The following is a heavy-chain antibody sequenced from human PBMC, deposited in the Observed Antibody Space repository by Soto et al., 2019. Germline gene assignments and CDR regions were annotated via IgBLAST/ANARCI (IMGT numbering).Heavy chain of an antibody. J-gene: IGHJ1*01. CDR1: GYTFSGYY. V-gene: IGHV1-2*02. D-gene: IGHD3-16*01. CDR3: ANFGASTPHS. CDR2: INANSGVT. Sequence: QVQLVQSGAEVKKPGASVKVSCKASGYTFSGYYMHWVRQAPGQGLEYMGWINANSGVTNYAQKWQGRVTMTRETSISTAYMDLRSLRTDDTAVFYCANFGASTPHSWRQGLLVTVS.